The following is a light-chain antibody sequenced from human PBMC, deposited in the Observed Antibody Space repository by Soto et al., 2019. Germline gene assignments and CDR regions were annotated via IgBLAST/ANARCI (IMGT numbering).Light chain of an antibody. J-gene: IGLJ2*01. V-gene: IGLV4-69*01. CDR1: SGHSSYA. CDR3: QTWGTGIQGV. Sequence: QLVLTQSPSASASLGASVMLTCTLSSGHSSYAIAWHQQQPEKGPRYLMKLNSDGSHSKGDGIPDRFSGSSSGAERYLTISSLQSEDEADYYCQTWGTGIQGVFGGGTKVTVL. CDR2: LNSDGSH.